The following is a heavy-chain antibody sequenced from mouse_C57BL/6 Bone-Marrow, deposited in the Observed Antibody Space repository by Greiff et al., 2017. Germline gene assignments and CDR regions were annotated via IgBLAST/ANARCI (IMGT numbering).Heavy chain of an antibody. J-gene: IGHJ3*01. D-gene: IGHD2-1*01. CDR3: ARRGLYFCAY. Sequence: QVQLQQPGAELVKPGASVKMSCKASGFTFTSYWITWVQQTPGQGLEWFGDIYPGSGSTNYNEKFKSKATLARDTSSSTAYMQLSSLTSEDSAVYYCARRGLYFCAYWGQGTLVTVSA. CDR1: GFTFTSYW. CDR2: IYPGSGST. V-gene: IGHV1-55*01.